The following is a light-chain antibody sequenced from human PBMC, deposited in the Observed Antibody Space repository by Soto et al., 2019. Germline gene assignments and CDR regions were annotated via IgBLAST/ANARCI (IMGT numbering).Light chain of an antibody. J-gene: IGKJ1*01. V-gene: IGKV4-1*01. CDR1: HSVLYRSNNQNY. Sequence: IGVTQSPDSLAVSLGERATINCKTSHSVLYRSNNQNYLAWFQHKEGXHPXLLIYWASIRESGVPDRFNVSGSGTDFTLTINGLQAEDVAVDDCQQYYSLWTFGQGTKVDIK. CDR3: QQYYSLWT. CDR2: WAS.